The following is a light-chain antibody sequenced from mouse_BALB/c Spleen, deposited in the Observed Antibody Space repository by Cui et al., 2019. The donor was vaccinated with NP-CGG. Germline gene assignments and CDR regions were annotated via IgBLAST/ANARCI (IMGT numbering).Light chain of an antibody. V-gene: IGLV1*01. CDR3: ALWYSNHWV. CDR2: GTN. Sequence: AVVTQASALNTSPGETVTLTCRSSTGAVTTSNYANWVQEKPDHLFTGLIGGTNNRVPGVPARFSGSLIGDKAALTITGAQTEDEAIYFCALWYSNHWVFGGGTKLTVL. J-gene: IGLJ1*01. CDR1: TGAVTTSNY.